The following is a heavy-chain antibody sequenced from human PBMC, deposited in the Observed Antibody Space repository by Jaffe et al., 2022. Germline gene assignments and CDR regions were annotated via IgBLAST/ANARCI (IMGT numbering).Heavy chain of an antibody. V-gene: IGHV1-69*05. J-gene: IGHJ6*03. CDR3: ARDGDIVATKVINYYYYMDV. CDR1: GGTFSSYA. D-gene: IGHD5-12*01. Sequence: QVQLVQSGAEVKKPGSSVKVSCKASGGTFSSYAISWVRQAPGQGLEWMGGIIPIFGTANYAQKFQGRVTITTDESTSTAYMELSSLRSEDTAVYYCARDGDIVATKVINYYYYMDVWGKGTTVTVSS. CDR2: IIPIFGTA.